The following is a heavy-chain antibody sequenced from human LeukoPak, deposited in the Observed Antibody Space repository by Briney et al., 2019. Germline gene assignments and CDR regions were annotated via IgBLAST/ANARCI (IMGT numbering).Heavy chain of an antibody. CDR3: ARHPTLRYGPSYYFDY. CDR2: IYYSGST. V-gene: IGHV4-39*01. D-gene: IGHD1-14*01. J-gene: IGHJ4*02. Sequence: SETLSLTCTVSGGSISSSSYYWGWIRQPPGKGLEWIGSIYYSGSTYYNPSLKSRVTISVDTSKNQFSLKLSSVIAADTAVYYCARHPTLRYGPSYYFDYWGQGTLVTVSS. CDR1: GGSISSSSYY.